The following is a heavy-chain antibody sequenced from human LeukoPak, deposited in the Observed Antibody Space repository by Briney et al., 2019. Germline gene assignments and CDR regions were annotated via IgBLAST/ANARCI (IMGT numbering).Heavy chain of an antibody. D-gene: IGHD3-22*01. J-gene: IGHJ3*02. CDR3: AKDPKYHYYDTSGYPDAFDI. V-gene: IGHV3-30*02. Sequence: PGGSLRLSCAASGFTFSTYGMHWVRQAPGKGLEWVTFIRYDGSNKYYADSVKGRFTISRDNSKNTLYLQMISLRAEDTAVHYCAKDPKYHYYDTSGYPDAFDIWGQGTMVTVSS. CDR1: GFTFSTYG. CDR2: IRYDGSNK.